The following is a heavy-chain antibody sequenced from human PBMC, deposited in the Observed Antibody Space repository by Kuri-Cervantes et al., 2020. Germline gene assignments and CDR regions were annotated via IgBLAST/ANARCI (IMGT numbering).Heavy chain of an antibody. CDR1: GGSFSGYY. CDR2: INHSGST. V-gene: IGHV4-34*01. D-gene: IGHD2-2*01. CDR3: ARHGNKLGYCSSTSCYEPYYFDY. J-gene: IGHJ4*02. Sequence: SQTLSLTCAVYGGSFSGYYWSWIRQPPGKGLEWIGEINHSGSTNYNPSLKSRVTISVDTSKNQFSLKLSSVTAADTAVYYCARHGNKLGYCSSTSCYEPYYFDYWGQGTLVTDSS.